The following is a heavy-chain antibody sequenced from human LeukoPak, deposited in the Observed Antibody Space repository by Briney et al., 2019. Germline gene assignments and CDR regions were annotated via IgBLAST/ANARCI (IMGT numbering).Heavy chain of an antibody. CDR1: GFTFSSYA. V-gene: IGHV3-23*01. D-gene: IGHD3-3*01. Sequence: GGSLRLSCAASGFTFSSYAMSWVSQAPGKGLEWVSAISGSGGSTYYADSVKGRFTISRDNSKNTLYLQMNSLRAEDTAVYYCANERAHVLRFLEWLGYFDYWGQGTVVTVSS. CDR3: ANERAHVLRFLEWLGYFDY. CDR2: ISGSGGST. J-gene: IGHJ4*02.